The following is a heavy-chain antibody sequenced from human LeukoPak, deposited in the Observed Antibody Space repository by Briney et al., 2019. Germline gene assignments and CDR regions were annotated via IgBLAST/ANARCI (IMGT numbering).Heavy chain of an antibody. CDR1: GGSISSGSYY. J-gene: IGHJ4*02. Sequence: SETLSLTCSVSGGSISSGSYYWSWIRQPAGKGLEWIGRIYTSGSTNYNPSLKSRVTISVDTSKNQFSLKLSSVTAADTAVYYCARALYYDSSGYCDYWGQGTLVTVSS. CDR2: IYTSGST. V-gene: IGHV4-61*02. D-gene: IGHD3-22*01. CDR3: ARALYYDSSGYCDY.